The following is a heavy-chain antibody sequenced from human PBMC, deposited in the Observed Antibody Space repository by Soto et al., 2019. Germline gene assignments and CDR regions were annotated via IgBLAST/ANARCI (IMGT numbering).Heavy chain of an antibody. V-gene: IGHV1-18*01. Sequence: QVQLLQSGVEVKKPGASVKVSCKASGYTFTNYGVTWVRQVPGQGLEWMGWISPYNGDTNYAQKVQDRITMTTDTSTSTAFMELRSLISDDTAIYYCARGGGSGPLGIDYWGQGTLVSVSS. J-gene: IGHJ4*02. CDR3: ARGGGSGPLGIDY. CDR1: GYTFTNYG. D-gene: IGHD3-10*01. CDR2: ISPYNGDT.